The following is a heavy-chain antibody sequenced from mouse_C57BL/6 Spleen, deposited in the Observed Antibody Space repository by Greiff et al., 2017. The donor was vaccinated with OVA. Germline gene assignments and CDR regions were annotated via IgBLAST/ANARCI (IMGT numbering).Heavy chain of an antibody. Sequence: EVKLMESGEGLVKPGGSLKLSCAASGFTFSSYAMSWVRQTPEKRLEWVAYISSGGDYIYYADTVKGRFTISRDNARNTLYLQMSSLKSEDTAMYYCTRDRLGRDWYFDVWGTGTTVTVSS. V-gene: IGHV5-9-1*02. CDR3: TRDRLGRDWYFDV. CDR2: ISSGGDYI. D-gene: IGHD4-1*01. J-gene: IGHJ1*03. CDR1: GFTFSSYA.